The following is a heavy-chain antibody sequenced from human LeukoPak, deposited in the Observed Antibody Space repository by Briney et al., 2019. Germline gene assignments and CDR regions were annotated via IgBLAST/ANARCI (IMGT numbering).Heavy chain of an antibody. V-gene: IGHV3-66*01. Sequence: GGSLRLSCAASGLTVSNNFMSWAPQAPGTGLEWVSIIYAGGTTYYGDSVKGRFIISRDNSKNTLYLQMNSLRPEDTAVYYCATRARPGYYYGMDVWGQGTTVTVSS. CDR1: GLTVSNNF. D-gene: IGHD6-6*01. J-gene: IGHJ6*02. CDR2: IYAGGTT. CDR3: ATRARPGYYYGMDV.